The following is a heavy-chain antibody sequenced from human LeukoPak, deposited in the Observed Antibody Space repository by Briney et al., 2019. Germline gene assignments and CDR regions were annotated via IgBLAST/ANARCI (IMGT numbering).Heavy chain of an antibody. D-gene: IGHD1-14*01. V-gene: IGHV3-7*01. Sequence: GGSLRLSCAASGFTFSYYAMHWVRQAPGEGLEWVANINQGGSDKYYVDSVKGRFTISRDNANNLLYLQMNSLRGEDTAVYYCTRDRSRAEDDWGQGTLVTVSS. J-gene: IGHJ4*02. CDR1: GFTFSYYA. CDR2: INQGGSDK. CDR3: TRDRSRAEDD.